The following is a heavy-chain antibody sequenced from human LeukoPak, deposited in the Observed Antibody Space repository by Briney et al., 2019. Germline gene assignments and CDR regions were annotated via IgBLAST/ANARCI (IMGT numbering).Heavy chain of an antibody. CDR2: TSSGGDYT. D-gene: IGHD3-22*01. V-gene: IGHV3-23*01. CDR3: AKDRPNYYESNGHYYRRDGDS. J-gene: IGHJ5*01. CDR1: GFTFSIYA. Sequence: GGSLRLSCAASGFTFSIYAMSWVRQAPGKGLEWVLSTSSGGDYTYYAGSVKGRFTISRDNPKNTLYLQMNSLRAEDTATYYCAKDRPNYYESNGHYYRRDGDSWGQGTLVTVSS.